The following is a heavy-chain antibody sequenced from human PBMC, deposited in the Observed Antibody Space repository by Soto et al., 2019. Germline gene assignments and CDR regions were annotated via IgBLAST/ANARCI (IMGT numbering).Heavy chain of an antibody. CDR1: GGSISSGGYY. Sequence: QVQLQESGPGLVKPSQTLSLTCTVSGGSISSGGYYWYWIRQHPGKGLAWIGYIYYSGTTYYNPSLKSRVTESVDTSKNQFSLKLSSVTAAVTAVYYCAASCVACGGFNYYGMDVWGQGTTVTVSS. CDR3: AASCVACGGFNYYGMDV. J-gene: IGHJ6*02. CDR2: IYYSGTT. V-gene: IGHV4-31*03. D-gene: IGHD2-21*01.